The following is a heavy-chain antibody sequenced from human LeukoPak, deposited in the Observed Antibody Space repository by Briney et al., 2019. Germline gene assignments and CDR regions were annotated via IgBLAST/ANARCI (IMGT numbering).Heavy chain of an antibody. J-gene: IGHJ6*03. CDR2: IYYSGST. V-gene: IGHV4-39*07. CDR1: GGSVSSSSYY. Sequence: SETLSLTCTVSGGSVSSSSYYWGWIRQPPGKGLEWIGSIYYSGSTYYNPSLKSRVTMSLDTSKNQFSLKLSSVTAADTAVYYCARGIPSGSGWYLYYYYMDVWGKGTTVTVSS. D-gene: IGHD6-19*01. CDR3: ARGIPSGSGWYLYYYYMDV.